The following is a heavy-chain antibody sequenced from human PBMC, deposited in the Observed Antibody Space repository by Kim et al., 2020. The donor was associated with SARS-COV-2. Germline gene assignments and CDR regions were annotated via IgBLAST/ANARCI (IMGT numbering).Heavy chain of an antibody. V-gene: IGHV1-3*01. J-gene: IGHJ6*02. D-gene: IGHD2-21*01. CDR1: GYTFTTYA. Sequence: ASVKVSCKASGYTFTTYAMQWGRQAPGQGLEWLGWINPTRGNTKYSDTFQGRITITRDTSPRTAYMELSSLRPEDTAVYYCARSVAIMPPGMYVWGHGTT. CDR2: INPTRGNT. CDR3: ARSVAIMPPGMYV.